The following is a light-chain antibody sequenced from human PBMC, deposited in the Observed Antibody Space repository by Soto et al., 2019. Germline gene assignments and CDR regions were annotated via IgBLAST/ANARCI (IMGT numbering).Light chain of an antibody. Sequence: IVLTQSPATLSVSPGERATLSCRASQGIFYNLAWFQQRPGQAPRLLIYGASSRPTGIPDRFSGSGSGTDFTLTISRLEPEDFAVYYCQQYGSSSTFGQGTRLEIK. J-gene: IGKJ5*01. CDR1: QGIFYN. CDR2: GAS. V-gene: IGKV3-20*01. CDR3: QQYGSSST.